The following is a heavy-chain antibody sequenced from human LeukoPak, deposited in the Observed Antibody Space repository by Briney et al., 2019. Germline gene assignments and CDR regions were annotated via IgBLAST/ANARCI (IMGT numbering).Heavy chain of an antibody. CDR2: IRYDGSNK. D-gene: IGHD6-6*01. CDR1: GFTFSSYG. CDR3: AKDLYSSSSHDAFDI. Sequence: PGGSLRLSCAASGFTFSSYGMHWVRQAPGKGLEWVAFIRYDGSNKYYADSVKGRFTISRDNSKNTLYLQMNSLRAEDTAVYYCAKDLYSSSSHDAFDIWGQGTKVTVSS. J-gene: IGHJ3*02. V-gene: IGHV3-30*02.